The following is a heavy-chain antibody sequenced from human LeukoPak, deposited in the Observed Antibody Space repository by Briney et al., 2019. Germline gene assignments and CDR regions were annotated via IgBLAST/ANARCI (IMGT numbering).Heavy chain of an antibody. CDR1: GYTFTSYG. Sequence: ASVKVSCKASGYTFTSYGISWVRQAPGQGLEWMGWISAYNGNTNYAQKLQGRVTMTTDTSTSTAYMELRSLRSDDTAVYYCAGDPPVEVATEVFYYYGMDVWGQGTTVTVSS. CDR2: ISAYNGNT. CDR3: AGDPPVEVATEVFYYYGMDV. J-gene: IGHJ6*02. V-gene: IGHV1-18*01. D-gene: IGHD5-24*01.